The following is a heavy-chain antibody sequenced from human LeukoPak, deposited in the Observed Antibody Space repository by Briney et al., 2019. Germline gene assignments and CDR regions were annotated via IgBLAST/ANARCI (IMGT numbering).Heavy chain of an antibody. Sequence: PSETLSLTCTVSNYSISSGYYWGWIRQPPGKGLEWIASVYRSGSTYYKSSLKSRVRISVDTSKNQFSLHLTSVTAADTAVYYCARDRTTVTIFDHWGQGTLVTVSS. D-gene: IGHD4-17*01. V-gene: IGHV4-38-2*02. CDR1: NYSISSGYY. J-gene: IGHJ4*02. CDR2: VYRSGST. CDR3: ARDRTTVTIFDH.